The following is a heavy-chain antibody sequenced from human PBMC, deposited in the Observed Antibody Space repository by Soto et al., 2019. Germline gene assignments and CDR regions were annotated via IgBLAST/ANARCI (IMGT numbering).Heavy chain of an antibody. J-gene: IGHJ4*02. CDR2: ISRDGANT. CDR1: GFTFDDYT. CDR3: AKDTSWTIDY. V-gene: IGHV3-43*01. Sequence: PGGSLRLSCAASGFTFDDYTMHWVRQAPGKGLEWVSLISRDGANTYYADSVKGRFTISRDNSKNSLYLQMNSLRTEDTALYYCAKDTSWTIDYWGQGTLVTVSS. D-gene: IGHD4-17*01.